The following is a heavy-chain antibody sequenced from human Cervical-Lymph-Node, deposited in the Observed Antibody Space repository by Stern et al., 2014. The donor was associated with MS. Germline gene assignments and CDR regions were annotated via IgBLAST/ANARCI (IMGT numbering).Heavy chain of an antibody. J-gene: IGHJ6*02. CDR2: VIPMFGTP. V-gene: IGHV1-69*01. CDR3: ARDREWLRRGGYYYAMDV. Sequence: QLVQSGAEVKKPGSSVKVSCRASGDAFGSFSMNWLRQAPGQGLEWMGGVIPMFGTPTYAQKYLGRVTITADESTSTAYMELSSLRSEDTAVYYCARDREWLRRGGYYYAMDVWGQGTTVTVSS. CDR1: GDAFGSFS. D-gene: IGHD3-3*01.